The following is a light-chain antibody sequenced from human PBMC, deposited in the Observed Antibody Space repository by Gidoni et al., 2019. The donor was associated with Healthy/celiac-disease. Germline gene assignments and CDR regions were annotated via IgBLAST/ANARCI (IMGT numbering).Light chain of an antibody. V-gene: IGKV3-15*01. CDR3: QQYNNWPWT. CDR2: GAS. J-gene: IGKJ3*01. CDR1: QSVSSN. Sequence: DIVMTQSPATLSVSPGERATLSCRASQSVSSNLAWYQQKPGQAPRLLIYGASTRATGIPARFSGSGSGTEFTLTISSLQSEDFAVYYCQQYNNWPWTFGPGTKVDIK.